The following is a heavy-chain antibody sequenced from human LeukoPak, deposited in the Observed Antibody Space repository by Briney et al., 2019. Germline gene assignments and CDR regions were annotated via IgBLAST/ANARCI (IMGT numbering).Heavy chain of an antibody. V-gene: IGHV3-53*01. CDR2: IYSGGST. CDR3: ARDGVNWNERYFDY. Sequence: GGSLRLSCAAPGFTVSSNYMSWVRQAPGKGLEWVSVIYSGGSTYYADSVKGRFTISRDNSKNTLYLQMNSLRAEDTAVYYCARDGVNWNERYFDYWGQGTLVTVSS. J-gene: IGHJ4*02. D-gene: IGHD1-20*01. CDR1: GFTVSSNY.